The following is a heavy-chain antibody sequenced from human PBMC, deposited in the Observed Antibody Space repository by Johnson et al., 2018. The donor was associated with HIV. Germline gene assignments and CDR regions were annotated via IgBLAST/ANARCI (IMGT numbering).Heavy chain of an antibody. D-gene: IGHD4-17*01. Sequence: QVQLVESGGGVVQPGRYLRLSCAASGFTFSSYGMHWVRQAPGKGLDWVAFIWYDGSKTYYGDSVKGRFTISRDNSKNTLYLQMNSLRAEDTAVYYCARDVTKDAFDIWGQGTMVTVSS. CDR1: GFTFSSYG. J-gene: IGHJ3*02. CDR2: IWYDGSKT. CDR3: ARDVTKDAFDI. V-gene: IGHV3-33*01.